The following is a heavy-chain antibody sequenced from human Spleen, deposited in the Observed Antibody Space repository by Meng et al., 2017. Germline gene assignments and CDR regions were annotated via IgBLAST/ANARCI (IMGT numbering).Heavy chain of an antibody. D-gene: IGHD1-20*01. CDR2: IYPGDSDT. Sequence: GESLKISCKGSGYSFSSYWIAWVRQMPGRGLEWMGIIYPGDSDTRYSPSFQGQVTISADKSISTAYLQWSSLKASDTAMYYCARTITGTTYDAFDIWGQGTMVTVSS. CDR3: ARTITGTTYDAFDI. V-gene: IGHV5-51*01. CDR1: GYSFSSYW. J-gene: IGHJ3*02.